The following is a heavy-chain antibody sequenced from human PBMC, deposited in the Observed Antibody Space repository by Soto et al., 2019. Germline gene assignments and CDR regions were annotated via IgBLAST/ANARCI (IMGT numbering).Heavy chain of an antibody. CDR3: ARDSLRFLEVLSFMDV. D-gene: IGHD3-3*01. Sequence: GSLRLSCAASGFTFSDYYMSWIRQAPWKGLEWVSYISSSGSTIYYADSVKGRFTISRDNAKNSLYLQMNSLRAEDTAVYYCARDSLRFLEVLSFMDVWGQGTTVTVSS. J-gene: IGHJ6*02. V-gene: IGHV3-11*01. CDR1: GFTFSDYY. CDR2: ISSSGSTI.